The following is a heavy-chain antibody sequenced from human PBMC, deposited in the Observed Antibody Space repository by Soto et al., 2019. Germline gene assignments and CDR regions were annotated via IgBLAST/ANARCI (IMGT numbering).Heavy chain of an antibody. CDR2: ISSSSSYI. Sequence: GGSLRLSCAASGFTFSSYGMHWVRQAPGKGLEWVSSISSSSSYIYYADSVKGRFTISRDNAKNSLYLQMNSLRAEDTAVYYCARDPRSGGYSGYDGWGQGTLVTVSS. J-gene: IGHJ4*02. V-gene: IGHV3-21*01. D-gene: IGHD5-12*01. CDR3: ARDPRSGGYSGYDG. CDR1: GFTFSSYG.